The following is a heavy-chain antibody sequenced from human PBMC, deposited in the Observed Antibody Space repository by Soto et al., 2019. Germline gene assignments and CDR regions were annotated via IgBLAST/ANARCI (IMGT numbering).Heavy chain of an antibody. CDR2: IYYSGST. J-gene: IGHJ4*02. Sequence: SETLSLTCTVSGGSISSYYWSWIRQPPGKGLEWIGYIYYSGSTNYNPSLKSRVTISVDTSKNQFSLKLSSVTAADTAVYYCARSRGYGDHNQGPFDYWGQGTLVTVSS. D-gene: IGHD4-17*01. CDR1: GGSISSYY. CDR3: ARSRGYGDHNQGPFDY. V-gene: IGHV4-59*08.